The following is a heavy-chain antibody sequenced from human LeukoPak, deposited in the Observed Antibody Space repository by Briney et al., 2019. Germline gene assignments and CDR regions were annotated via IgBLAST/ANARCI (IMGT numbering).Heavy chain of an antibody. CDR1: GFTFSSYG. CDR2: ISDDGTRK. D-gene: IGHD3-3*01. J-gene: IGHJ5*02. CDR3: ARVPSSGFWSGRINWFDP. Sequence: GGSLRLSCAASGFTFSSYGIHWVRLAPGKGLEWVAVISDDGTRKYYADSVQGRFTISRDNSKNTLYLQMNSLRAEDTAVYYCARVPSSGFWSGRINWFDPWGQGTLVTVSS. V-gene: IGHV3-30*03.